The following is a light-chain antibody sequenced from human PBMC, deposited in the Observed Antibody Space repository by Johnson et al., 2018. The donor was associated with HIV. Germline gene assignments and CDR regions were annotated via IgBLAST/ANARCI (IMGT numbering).Light chain of an antibody. CDR3: GTWDGGLSIYG. CDR1: SSNIGNNY. J-gene: IGLJ1*01. Sequence: QSVLTQPPSMSAAPGQKVTISCSGSSSNIGNNYVSWYQQLPGTAPKLLIYDNDKRPSGIPDPLSASKSDTSSTLGITGLQTGDEANYYCGTWDGGLSIYGFGTGTEVTVL. V-gene: IGLV1-51*01. CDR2: DND.